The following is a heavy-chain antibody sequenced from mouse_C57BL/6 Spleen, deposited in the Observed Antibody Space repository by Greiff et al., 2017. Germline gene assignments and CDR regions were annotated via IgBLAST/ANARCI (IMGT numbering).Heavy chain of an antibody. D-gene: IGHD1-1*01. CDR3: AKIYYYGSSPYFDY. Sequence: DVKLQESGPGLVKPSQSLSLTCSVTGYSITSGYYWNWIRQFPGNKLEWMGYISYDGSNNYNPSLKNRISITRDTSKNQFFLKLNSVTTEDTATYYCAKIYYYGSSPYFDYWGQGTTLTVSS. V-gene: IGHV3-6*01. CDR2: ISYDGSN. CDR1: GYSITSGYY. J-gene: IGHJ2*01.